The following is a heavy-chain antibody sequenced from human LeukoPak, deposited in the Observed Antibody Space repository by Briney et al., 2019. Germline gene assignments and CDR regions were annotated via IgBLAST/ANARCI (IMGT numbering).Heavy chain of an antibody. V-gene: IGHV3-74*01. CDR1: GFTFGRYW. CDR3: ARGDGSYGYWDS. D-gene: IGHD5-18*01. Sequence: GGSLRLSCAASGFTFGRYWMHLVRQVPEKGLMWVSRINSDGSSTNYVDAVKGRFTISRDNAKNTLYLQMNSLRAEDTAVYYCARGDGSYGYWDSWGQGTLVTVSS. CDR2: INSDGSST. J-gene: IGHJ5*01.